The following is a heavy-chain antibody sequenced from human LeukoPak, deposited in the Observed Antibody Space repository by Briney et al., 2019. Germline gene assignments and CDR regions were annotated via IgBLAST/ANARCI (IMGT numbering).Heavy chain of an antibody. V-gene: IGHV3-23*01. CDR2: ISGSGGST. Sequence: GGSLRLSCAASGFTFSSYAMGWVRQAPGKGLEWVSAISGSGGSTHYADSVKGRFTISRDNSKNTLYLQMNSLRAEDTAVYYCAKDQRRITIFGVVIIPTFDYWGQGTLVTVSS. J-gene: IGHJ4*02. CDR1: GFTFSSYA. D-gene: IGHD3-3*01. CDR3: AKDQRRITIFGVVIIPTFDY.